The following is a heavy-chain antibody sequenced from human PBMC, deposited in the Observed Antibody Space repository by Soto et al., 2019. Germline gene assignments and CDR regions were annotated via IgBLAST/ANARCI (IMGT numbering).Heavy chain of an antibody. CDR3: AREDSIIIPAVSDF. CDR2: ISKSDYT. CDR1: GFAFNNYG. D-gene: IGHD2-2*01. Sequence: GGSLRLSCTVSGFAFNNYGINWVRQAPGKGLEWVSSISKSDYTYYSDSVKGRFTISRDNAKNSVSLQMNTLRVEDTAVYYCAREDSIIIPAVSDFWGQGSLVTVSS. J-gene: IGHJ4*02. V-gene: IGHV3-21*01.